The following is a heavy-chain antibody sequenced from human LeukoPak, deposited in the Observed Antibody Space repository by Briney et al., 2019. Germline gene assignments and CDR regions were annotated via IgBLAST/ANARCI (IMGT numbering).Heavy chain of an antibody. CDR2: IYPGDSDT. CDR3: ARQGDCSSTSCYRYDAFDI. CDR1: GYSFTSYW. V-gene: IGHV5-51*01. J-gene: IGHJ3*02. D-gene: IGHD2-2*01. Sequence: GESLKISCKGSGYSFTSYWIRWVRQMPGKGLEWMGIIYPGDSDTRYSPSFQGQVTISADKSISTAYLQWSSLKASDTAMYYCARQGDCSSTSCYRYDAFDIWGQGTMVTVSS.